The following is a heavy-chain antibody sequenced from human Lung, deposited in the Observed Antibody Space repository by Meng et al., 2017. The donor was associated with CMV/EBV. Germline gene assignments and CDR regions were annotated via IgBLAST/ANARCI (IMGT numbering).Heavy chain of an antibody. CDR3: SHRPHYPNVIDF. J-gene: IGHJ3*01. CDR2: IYWNDDK. D-gene: IGHD3-10*01. Sequence: SXPXLVXPTQTLTLTCTFPGFSLSTIGVGVGWSRQPPGKPLEWLALIYWNDDKRYSPSLRTRLTITKDTSKNQVVLRMTNLDPVDTATYFCSHRPHYPNVIDFWGQGTXVTVSS. V-gene: IGHV2-5*01. CDR1: GFSLSTIGVG.